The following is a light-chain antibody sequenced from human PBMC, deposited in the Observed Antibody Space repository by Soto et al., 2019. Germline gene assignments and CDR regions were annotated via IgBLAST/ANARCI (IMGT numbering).Light chain of an antibody. CDR3: QHYFTTPRT. V-gene: IGKV4-1*01. Sequence: DIVMTQSPDSLAVSLGERTTINCKSSQSLFYSSNNKNFLAWYQQKAGQPPKLLIYWASTRESGVPDRFSGSGSGAEFNLTITRLQAEDAGVYYCQHYFTTPRTFGQGTRLEI. CDR1: QSLFYSSNNKNF. CDR2: WAS. J-gene: IGKJ2*01.